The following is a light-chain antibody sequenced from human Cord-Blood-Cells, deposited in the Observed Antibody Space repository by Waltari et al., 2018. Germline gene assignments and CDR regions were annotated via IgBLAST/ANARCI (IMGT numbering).Light chain of an antibody. CDR2: DAS. V-gene: IGKV1D-13*01. CDR1: QGISSA. J-gene: IGKJ4*01. CDR3: QQFNKYPLT. Sequence: AIQLTQSPSSLSASVGDRVTITCRASQGISSALAWDQQKPGKAPKLLSYDASSLESGVPSRFSGSGSGTDFTLTISSLQPEDFATYYCQQFNKYPLTFGGGTKVEIK.